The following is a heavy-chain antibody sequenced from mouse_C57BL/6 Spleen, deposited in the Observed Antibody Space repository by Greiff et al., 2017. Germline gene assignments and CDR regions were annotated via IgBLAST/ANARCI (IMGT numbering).Heavy chain of an antibody. CDR1: GYAFTNYL. J-gene: IGHJ2*01. CDR3: ARNYDYDVYFDY. D-gene: IGHD2-4*01. V-gene: IGHV1-54*01. CDR2: INPGSGGT. Sequence: QVQLQQSGAELVRPGTSVKVSCKASGYAFTNYLIEWVKQRPGQGLEWIGVINPGSGGTNYNEKFKGKATLTADKSSSTAYMQLSSLTSEDSAVYFCARNYDYDVYFDYWGQGTTLTVSS.